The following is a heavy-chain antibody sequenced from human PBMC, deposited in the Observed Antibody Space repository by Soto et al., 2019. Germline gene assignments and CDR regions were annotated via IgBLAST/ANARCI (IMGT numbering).Heavy chain of an antibody. CDR2: INPNSGGT. J-gene: IGHJ4*02. D-gene: IGHD3-10*01. Sequence: ASVKVSCKASGYTFTGYYMHWVRQAPGQGLEWMGWINPNSGGTNYAQKFQGRVTMTRDTSISTAYMELSRLRSDDTAVYYCARPQGSYIVSFLVEEYYFDYWGQGTLVTVYS. CDR1: GYTFTGYY. CDR3: ARPQGSYIVSFLVEEYYFDY. V-gene: IGHV1-2*02.